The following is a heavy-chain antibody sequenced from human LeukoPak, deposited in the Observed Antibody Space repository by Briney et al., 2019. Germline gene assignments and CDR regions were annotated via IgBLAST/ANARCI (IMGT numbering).Heavy chain of an antibody. D-gene: IGHD3-10*01. Sequence: GVSVKVSCKASGYTFTGYYMHWVRQAPGQGLEWMGGIIPIFGTANYAQKFQGRVTITADKSTSTAYMELSSLRSEDTAVYYCARVPSGVSYYYYYMDVWGKGTTVTVSS. CDR2: IIPIFGTA. V-gene: IGHV1-69*06. CDR1: GYTFTGYY. CDR3: ARVPSGVSYYYYYMDV. J-gene: IGHJ6*03.